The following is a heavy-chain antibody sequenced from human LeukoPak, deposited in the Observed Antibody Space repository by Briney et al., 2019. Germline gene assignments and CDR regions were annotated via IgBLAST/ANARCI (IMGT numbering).Heavy chain of an antibody. D-gene: IGHD1-26*01. CDR3: AKDREQGYFDY. V-gene: IGHV3-23*01. CDR2: ISGSGGST. Sequence: GGSLRLSCAASGFTFSSYSMNWVRQAPGKGLEWVSAISGSGGSTYYADSVKGRFTISRDNSKNTLYLQMNSLRAEDTAVYYCAKDREQGYFDYWGQGTLVTVSS. J-gene: IGHJ4*02. CDR1: GFTFSSYS.